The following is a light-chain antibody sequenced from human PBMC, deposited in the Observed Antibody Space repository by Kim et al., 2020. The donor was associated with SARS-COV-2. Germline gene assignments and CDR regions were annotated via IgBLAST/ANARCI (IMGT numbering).Light chain of an antibody. CDR2: AAS. CDR1: QSVSTW. CDR3: QQYQTYWA. J-gene: IGKJ1*01. Sequence: SASIVDTVTITCRASQSVSTWLAWYQHRPGKPPKVLIYAASTLEDGVPSRFSGSGYGTEFTLTITTLQPEDFATYYCQQYQTYWAFGQGTKVDIK. V-gene: IGKV1-5*03.